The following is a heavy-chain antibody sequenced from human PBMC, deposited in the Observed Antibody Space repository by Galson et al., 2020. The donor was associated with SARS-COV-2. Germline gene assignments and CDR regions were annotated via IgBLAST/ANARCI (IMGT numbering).Heavy chain of an antibody. J-gene: IGHJ6*02. CDR2: LYSDGST. CDR3: ARRPYYYYGLDV. Sequence: GGSLRLSCAASGFTVSDYYMTWVRQPPGKGLQWVSFLYSDGSTYYADSVKGRFTISGDNSKNTLYLQMNDLRAEDTAVYHCARRPYYYYGLDVWGQGITVTVSS. CDR1: GFTVSDYY. V-gene: IGHV3-66*01.